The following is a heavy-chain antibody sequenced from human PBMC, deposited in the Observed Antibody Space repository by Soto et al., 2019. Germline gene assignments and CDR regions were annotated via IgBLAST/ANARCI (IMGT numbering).Heavy chain of an antibody. J-gene: IGHJ3*02. Sequence: GESLKISCKGSGYSFTSYWISWVRQMPGKGLEWMGRIDPSDSYTNYSPSFQGHVTISADKSITTAYLQWNSLKASDTAMFYCARHKDYTDGFDIRGKGTMVTVSS. CDR2: IDPSDSYT. CDR3: ARHKDYTDGFDI. V-gene: IGHV5-10-1*01. CDR1: GYSFTSYW. D-gene: IGHD4-4*01.